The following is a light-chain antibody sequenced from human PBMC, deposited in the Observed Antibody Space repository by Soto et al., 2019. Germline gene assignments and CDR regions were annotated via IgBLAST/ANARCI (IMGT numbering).Light chain of an antibody. Sequence: QSALTQPASVSGSPGQSITISCTGTSSDLGGYNYVSWYQQHPGKAPKLMIYEVSNRPSGVSKRFSGSKSGNTASLTISGVQAEDEADYYCSSYTTSSTLVFGGGTKLTVL. CDR3: SSYTTSSTLV. J-gene: IGLJ3*02. CDR2: EVS. V-gene: IGLV2-14*01. CDR1: SSDLGGYNY.